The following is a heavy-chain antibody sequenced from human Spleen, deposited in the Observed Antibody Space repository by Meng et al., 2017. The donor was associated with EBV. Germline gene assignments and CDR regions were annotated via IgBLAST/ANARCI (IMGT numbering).Heavy chain of an antibody. V-gene: IGHV4-4*02. CDR2: ISHSGSI. D-gene: IGHD6-13*01. CDR3: AREEGSSSSWALGY. CDR1: NGSSSSNKW. Sequence: QGQPGEAGQARVQPSGPLPLPGAVSNGSSSSNKWWSWFRQSPGKGLEWIGEISHSGSITYNPSLKSRVTMSVDKSKNYFSLNLSSVTAADTAVYYCAREEGSSSSWALGYWGQGILVTVSS. J-gene: IGHJ4*02.